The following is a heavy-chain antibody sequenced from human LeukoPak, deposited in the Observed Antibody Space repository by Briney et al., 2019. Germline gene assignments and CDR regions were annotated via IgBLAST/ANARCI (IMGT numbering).Heavy chain of an antibody. J-gene: IGHJ4*02. D-gene: IGHD5-12*01. V-gene: IGHV3-23*05. Sequence: PGGSLSLSCAASGFTFSSYAMSWVRQAPGKGREWVSSMAYSNNRTYYADSVMGRFTISRDDSRNTVFLQMKNLRAEDTAIYYCAKSEGVATMAIFDFWGQGTLVTVSS. CDR3: AKSEGVATMAIFDF. CDR2: MAYSNNRT. CDR1: GFTFSSYA.